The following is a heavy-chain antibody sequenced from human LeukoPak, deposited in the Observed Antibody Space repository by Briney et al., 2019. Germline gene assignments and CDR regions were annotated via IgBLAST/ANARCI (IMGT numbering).Heavy chain of an antibody. CDR1: GFIFSNYW. CDR2: IKQDGSEK. D-gene: IGHD5-24*01. J-gene: IGHJ3*01. V-gene: IGHV3-7*03. Sequence: GSLRLSWAASGFIFSNYWMQWVRQAPGKGLEWVANIKQDGSEKYYVDSVKGRFTISRDNAKNSLYLQMNSLRADDTAVYYCAMKAVPRPRLHDAFDFWGQGTVVSVSS. CDR3: AMKAVPRPRLHDAFDF.